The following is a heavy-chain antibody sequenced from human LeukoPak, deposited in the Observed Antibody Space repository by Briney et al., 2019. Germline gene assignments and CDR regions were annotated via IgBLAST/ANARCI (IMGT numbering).Heavy chain of an antibody. CDR3: ARGSWSSSIDY. V-gene: IGHV4-30-4*01. D-gene: IGHD6-6*01. J-gene: IGHJ4*02. Sequence: PSETLSLTCTVSGGSISSGDYYWGWIRQPPGKGLEYIGYIYYSGSTYYNPSLKSRITISVDTSKNQFSLKLSSVTAADTAVYYCARGSWSSSIDYWGQGTLVTVSS. CDR1: GGSISSGDYY. CDR2: IYYSGST.